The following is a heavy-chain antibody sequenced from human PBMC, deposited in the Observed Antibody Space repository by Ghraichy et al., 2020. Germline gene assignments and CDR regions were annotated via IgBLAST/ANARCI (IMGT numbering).Heavy chain of an antibody. V-gene: IGHV4-59*01. J-gene: IGHJ4*02. CDR3: ARDRGIAGEFDY. CDR1: GDSINDYY. D-gene: IGHD6-13*01. CDR2: IYHSGNS. Sequence: SETLSLTCTVSGDSINDYYWSWIRQPPGKGLEWIAFIYHSGNSDYNPSLKSRVTISLDTSKNHFSLRLKSVTAADTAVYYCARDRGIAGEFDYWGRGTLVTVSS.